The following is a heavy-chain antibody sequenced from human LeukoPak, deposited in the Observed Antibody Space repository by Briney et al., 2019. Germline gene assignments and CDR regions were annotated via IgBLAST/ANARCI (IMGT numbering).Heavy chain of an antibody. CDR1: GFTFSSYS. J-gene: IGHJ4*02. CDR3: ARDRSVPFDY. D-gene: IGHD3-10*01. CDR2: ISSSSSYI. Sequence: GGSLRLSCAASGFTFSSYSMNWVRQAPGKGLEWVSSISSSSSYIYYADSVKGRFTISIDNAKDSLYLQMNSLRAEDTAVYYCARDRSVPFDYWGQGTLVTVSS. V-gene: IGHV3-21*01.